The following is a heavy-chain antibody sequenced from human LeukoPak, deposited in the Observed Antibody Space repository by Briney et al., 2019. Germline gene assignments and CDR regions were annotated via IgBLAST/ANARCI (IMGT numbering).Heavy chain of an antibody. CDR1: GGSFSGYY. Sequence: PSETLSLTCAVYGGSFSGYYWSWIRQPPGKGLEWIGEINHSGSTNYNPSLKSRVTISVDTSKNQFSLKLSSVTAADTAVYYCARGRELRLSSYYYYYYYMDVWGKGTTVTVSS. J-gene: IGHJ6*03. D-gene: IGHD6-25*01. CDR3: ARGRELRLSSYYYYYYYMDV. V-gene: IGHV4-34*01. CDR2: INHSGST.